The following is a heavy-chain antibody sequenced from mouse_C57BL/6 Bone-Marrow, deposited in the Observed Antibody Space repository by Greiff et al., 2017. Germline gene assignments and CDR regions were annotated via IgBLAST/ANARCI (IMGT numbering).Heavy chain of an antibody. CDR1: GYTFTSYW. V-gene: IGHV1-69*01. D-gene: IGHD2-4*01. Sequence: QVQLQQPGAELVMPGASVKLSCKASGYTFTSYWMHWVKQRPGQGLEWIGEIDPSDSYTNYNQKFKGKYTLTVDKSSSTAYMQLSSLTSEDSAVYYCAYDYDGNWYFDVWGTGTTVTVSS. CDR2: IDPSDSYT. J-gene: IGHJ1*03. CDR3: AYDYDGNWYFDV.